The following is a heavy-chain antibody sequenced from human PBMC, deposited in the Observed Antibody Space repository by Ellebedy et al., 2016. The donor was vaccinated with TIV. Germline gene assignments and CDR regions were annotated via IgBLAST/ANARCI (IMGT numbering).Heavy chain of an antibody. CDR3: ARGYVADAFDI. V-gene: IGHV4-59*01. D-gene: IGHD5-12*01. Sequence: SETLSLTCTVSGGSFSTFYWSWIRQPPGKELEWIGYIFYSETTNYNPSLKSRVSISVDTSKNRFSLRLTSVTAADTALYYGARGYVADAFDIWGQGTMVTVSS. CDR1: GGSFSTFY. J-gene: IGHJ3*02. CDR2: IFYSETT.